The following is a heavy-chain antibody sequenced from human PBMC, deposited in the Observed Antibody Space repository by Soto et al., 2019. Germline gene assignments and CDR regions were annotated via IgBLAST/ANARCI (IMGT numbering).Heavy chain of an antibody. D-gene: IGHD6-6*01. J-gene: IGHJ6*03. CDR1: GFTFSTYC. Sequence: HPGGSLRLSCAASGFTFSTYCMHWVRQAPGKGLEWVAVISYDGNNKYYADSVKGRFTISRDNSKNNLYLQMNSLRPEDTAVYYCAKVSAQLVHYFYFHYMDVWGKGTKVTVSS. CDR3: AKVSAQLVHYFYFHYMDV. V-gene: IGHV3-30*18. CDR2: ISYDGNNK.